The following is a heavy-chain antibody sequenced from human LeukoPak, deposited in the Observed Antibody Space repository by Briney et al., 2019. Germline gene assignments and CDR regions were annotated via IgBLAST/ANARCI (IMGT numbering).Heavy chain of an antibody. D-gene: IGHD5-24*01. J-gene: IGHJ4*02. V-gene: IGHV4-39*01. CDR2: IYYSGST. CDR3: ARLPVEMATIRGNYYFDY. CDR1: GGSISSSSYY. Sequence: PSETLSLTCTVSGGSISSSSYYWGWIRQPPGKGLEWIGSIYYSGSTYYNPSLKSRLTISVDTSKNQFSLKLSSVTAADTAVYYCARLPVEMATIRGNYYFDYWGQGTLVTVSS.